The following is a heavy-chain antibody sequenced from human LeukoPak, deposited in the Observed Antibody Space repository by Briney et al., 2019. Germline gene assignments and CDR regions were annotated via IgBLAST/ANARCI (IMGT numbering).Heavy chain of an antibody. CDR1: GGSISSGDYY. J-gene: IGHJ4*02. D-gene: IGHD3-22*01. CDR3: ARGYYDSSGYTFPLDY. Sequence: PSETLSLTCTVSGGSISSGDYYWSWIRQPPGKGLEWIGYIYYSGSTYYNPSLKSRVTISVDTSKNQFSLKLSSVTAADTAVYYCARGYYDSSGYTFPLDYWGQGTLVTVSS. V-gene: IGHV4-30-4*01. CDR2: IYYSGST.